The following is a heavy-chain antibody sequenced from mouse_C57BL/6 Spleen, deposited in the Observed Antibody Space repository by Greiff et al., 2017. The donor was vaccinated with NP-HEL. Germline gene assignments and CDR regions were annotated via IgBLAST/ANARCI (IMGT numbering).Heavy chain of an antibody. D-gene: IGHD1-1*01. J-gene: IGHJ3*01. Sequence: EVTLVESGGGLVKPGGSLKLSCAASGFTFSDYGMHWVRQAPEKGLEWVAYISSGSSTIYYADTVKGRFTISRDNAKNTLFLQMTSLRSEDTAMYYCARNYGSSWFAYWGQGTLVTVSA. CDR1: GFTFSDYG. V-gene: IGHV5-17*01. CDR3: ARNYGSSWFAY. CDR2: ISSGSSTI.